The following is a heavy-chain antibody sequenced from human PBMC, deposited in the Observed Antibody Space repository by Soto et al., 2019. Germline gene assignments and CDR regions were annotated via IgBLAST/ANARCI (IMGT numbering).Heavy chain of an antibody. V-gene: IGHV3-23*01. J-gene: IGHJ4*02. D-gene: IGHD3-3*01. Sequence: GGSLRLSCAASGFTFSSYAMSWVRQAPGKGLEWVSAISGSGGSTYYADSVKGRFTISRDNSKNTLYLQMNSLRAEDTAVYYCAKEPNPRYDFWSGPTFDYWGQGTLVTVS. CDR3: AKEPNPRYDFWSGPTFDY. CDR2: ISGSGGST. CDR1: GFTFSSYA.